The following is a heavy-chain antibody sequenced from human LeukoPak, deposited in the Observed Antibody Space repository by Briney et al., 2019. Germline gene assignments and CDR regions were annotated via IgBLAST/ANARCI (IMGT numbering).Heavy chain of an antibody. J-gene: IGHJ6*03. V-gene: IGHV4-61*02. CDR3: ARASEIRYYDFWSGSLYYYMDV. Sequence: PSETLSLTCTVSGGSISSGSYYWSWIRQPAGKGLEWIGRIYTSGSTNYNPSLKSRVTISVDTSKNQFSLKLSSVTAADTAVYYCARASEIRYYDFWSGSLYYYMDVWGKGTTVTVSS. CDR1: GGSISSGSYY. D-gene: IGHD3-3*01. CDR2: IYTSGST.